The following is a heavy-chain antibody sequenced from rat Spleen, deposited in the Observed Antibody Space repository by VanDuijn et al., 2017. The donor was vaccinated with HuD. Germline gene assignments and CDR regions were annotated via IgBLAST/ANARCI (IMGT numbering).Heavy chain of an antibody. CDR2: IWSGGST. J-gene: IGHJ2*01. CDR1: GFSLTNYG. CDR3: AREDSGLDY. Sequence: QVQLKESGPGLVQPSQTLSLTCTVSGFSLTNYGVSWVRQPPGKGLEWIGAIWSGGSTDSNSALKSRLSISRDTSKNQVFLKMNSLQSEDTTTYYCAREDSGLDYWGQGVMVTVSS. V-gene: IGHV2-4*01. D-gene: IGHD4-3*01.